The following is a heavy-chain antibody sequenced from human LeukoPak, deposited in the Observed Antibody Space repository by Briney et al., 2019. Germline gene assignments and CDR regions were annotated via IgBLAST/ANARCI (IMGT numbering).Heavy chain of an antibody. CDR1: GYTFTSYD. CDR2: INPNSGNT. Sequence: ASVKVSCKASGYTFTSYDINWVRQAPGQGLEWMGWINPNSGNTGYAQKFQGRVTITRNTSISTAYMELSSQRSEDTAVYYCARGYYYGSGSFMDYHYYYIDVWGKGTTVTVSS. D-gene: IGHD3-10*01. V-gene: IGHV1-8*03. J-gene: IGHJ6*03. CDR3: ARGYYYGSGSFMDYHYYYIDV.